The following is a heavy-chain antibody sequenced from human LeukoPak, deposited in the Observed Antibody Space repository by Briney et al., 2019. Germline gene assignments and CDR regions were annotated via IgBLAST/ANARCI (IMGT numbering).Heavy chain of an antibody. J-gene: IGHJ4*02. D-gene: IGHD4-17*01. Sequence: ASVKVSCKASGGTFSSYAISWVRQAPGQGLEWMGIINPRGGSTTYAQKFQGRIIMTRDTSTSTVYMELSSLRSEDTAVYYCARDLVDYGDYTKDYWGQGTLVTVSS. CDR1: GGTFSSYA. CDR2: INPRGGST. V-gene: IGHV1-46*01. CDR3: ARDLVDYGDYTKDY.